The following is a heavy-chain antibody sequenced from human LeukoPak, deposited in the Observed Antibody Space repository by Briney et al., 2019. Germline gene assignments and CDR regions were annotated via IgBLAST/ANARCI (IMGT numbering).Heavy chain of an antibody. Sequence: GASVKVSCKASGYTFTGYYMHWVRQAPGQGLEWMGIINPSGGSTSYAQKFQGRVTMTRDMSASTVYMELSSLRSEDTAVYYCARDMVRGVLMLDYWGQGTLVTVSS. D-gene: IGHD3-10*01. J-gene: IGHJ4*02. V-gene: IGHV1-46*01. CDR3: ARDMVRGVLMLDY. CDR1: GYTFTGYY. CDR2: INPSGGST.